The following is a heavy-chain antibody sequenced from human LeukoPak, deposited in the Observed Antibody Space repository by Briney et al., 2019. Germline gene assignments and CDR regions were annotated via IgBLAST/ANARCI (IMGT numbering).Heavy chain of an antibody. CDR3: ARLGWELLVDY. CDR2: IYYSGST. Sequence: SETLSLTCTVSGGSLSSYYWSWIRQPPGKGLEWIGYIYYSGSTNYNPSLKSRVTISVDTSKNQFSLKLSSVTAADTAVYYCARLGWELLVDYWGQGTLVTVSS. D-gene: IGHD1-26*01. J-gene: IGHJ4*02. V-gene: IGHV4-59*01. CDR1: GGSLSSYY.